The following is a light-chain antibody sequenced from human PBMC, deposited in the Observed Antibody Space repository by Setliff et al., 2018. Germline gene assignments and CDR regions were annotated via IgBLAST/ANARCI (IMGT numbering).Light chain of an antibody. CDR2: EVS. Sequence: QSVLTQPASVSGSPGQSITISCTGTSSDVGDYKYVSWYQQLPGKAPKLIIFEVSNRPSGIPNRFSGPKSGNTASLSISGLQAEDEADYYCSSYAGNYIYVFGSGTKVTVL. V-gene: IGLV2-14*01. CDR1: SSDVGDYKY. J-gene: IGLJ1*01. CDR3: SSYAGNYIYV.